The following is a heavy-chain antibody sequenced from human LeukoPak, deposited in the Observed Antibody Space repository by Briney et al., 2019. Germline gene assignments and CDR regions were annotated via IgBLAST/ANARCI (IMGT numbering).Heavy chain of an antibody. J-gene: IGHJ3*02. CDR1: GLTFSSYA. D-gene: IGHD5-24*01. CDR3: ARDSGDGYTSSGAFDI. CDR2: ISYDGSNK. Sequence: GGSLRLSCAASGLTFSSYAMNWVRQAPGKGLEWVAVISYDGSNKYYADSVKGRFTISRDNSKNTLYLQMNSLRAEDTAVYYCARDSGDGYTSSGAFDIWGQGTMVTVSS. V-gene: IGHV3-30*04.